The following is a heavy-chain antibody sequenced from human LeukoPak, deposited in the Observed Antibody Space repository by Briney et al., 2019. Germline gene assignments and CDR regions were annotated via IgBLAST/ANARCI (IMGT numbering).Heavy chain of an antibody. J-gene: IGHJ4*02. CDR3: ARVRSSSWYDY. Sequence: PGGSLRLSCATSGFTFSTSWMHWVRQAPGEGLVWVSRISSDGITTTYADSVKGRFTISRDNAKNTLYLQMNSLRVEDTAEYYCARVRSSSWYDYWGQGALVTVSS. CDR1: GFTFSTSW. D-gene: IGHD6-13*01. CDR2: ISSDGITT. V-gene: IGHV3-74*01.